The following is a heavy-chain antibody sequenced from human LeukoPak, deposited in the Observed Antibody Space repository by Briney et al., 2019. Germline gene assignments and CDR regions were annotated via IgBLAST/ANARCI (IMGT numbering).Heavy chain of an antibody. CDR1: GFTFSDYG. J-gene: IGHJ5*02. CDR2: ISGSGNDT. CDR3: GSRIGTAGGGLAP. V-gene: IGHV3-23*01. Sequence: PGGSLRLSCAASGFTFSDYGISWVRQAPGKGLEWVSSISGSGNDTYYADSVEGRFTISRDNSKNTLYLQMYSLRHEDTAVYYWGSRIGTAGGGLAPWGQGTLVTVSS. D-gene: IGHD6-13*01.